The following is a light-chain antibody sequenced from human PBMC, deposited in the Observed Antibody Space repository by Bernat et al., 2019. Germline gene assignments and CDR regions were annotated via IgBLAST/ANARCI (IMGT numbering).Light chain of an antibody. CDR2: DDG. CDR1: NLGSKS. CDR3: QVWDSSDYSMV. V-gene: IGLV3-21*03. J-gene: IGLJ3*02. Sequence: SYVLTQPPSVSVAPGKTARIACEGDNLGSKSVHWYQQKPGQAPVLVLYDDGDRPSGIPARFSGSNSANTATLTISWVEAGDEADFYCQVWDSSDYSMVFGGGTKLTVL.